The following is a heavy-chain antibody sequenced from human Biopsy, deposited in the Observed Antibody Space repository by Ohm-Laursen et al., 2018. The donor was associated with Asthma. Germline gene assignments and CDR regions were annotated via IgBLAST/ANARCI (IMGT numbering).Heavy chain of an antibody. D-gene: IGHD6-19*01. CDR1: GASIKTDDHY. J-gene: IGHJ5*02. CDR2: IHYSGST. CDR3: ARASVAASSNWFDP. V-gene: IGHV4-30-4*02. Sequence: SDTLSLTCTVSGASIKTDDHYWSWLRQPPGKGLEWFGFIHYSGSTSYNPSLKGGVTISVDTSKNQFSLKLSSVTAADTAAYYCARASVAASSNWFDPWGQGTLVTVSS.